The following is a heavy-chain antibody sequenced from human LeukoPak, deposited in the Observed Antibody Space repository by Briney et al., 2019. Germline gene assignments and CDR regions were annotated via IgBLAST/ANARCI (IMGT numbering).Heavy chain of an antibody. CDR3: ASGSYYHYYYYMHV. Sequence: GGSLRLSCAASGFTFSSYSMNWVRQAPGKGLEWVSDISSSSSTIYYADSVKGRFTISRDNAKNSLYLQMNSLRAEDTAVYYCASGSYYHYYYYMHVWGKGTTVTVSS. V-gene: IGHV3-48*01. CDR2: ISSSSSTI. J-gene: IGHJ6*03. D-gene: IGHD1-26*01. CDR1: GFTFSSYS.